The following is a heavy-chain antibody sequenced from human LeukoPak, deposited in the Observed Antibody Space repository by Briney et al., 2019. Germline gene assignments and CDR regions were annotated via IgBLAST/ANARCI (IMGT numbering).Heavy chain of an antibody. CDR1: GFTFSSHS. CDR3: ARDNRYYDSSGALYNWFDP. CDR2: ISSSSNTI. J-gene: IGHJ5*02. Sequence: GGSLRLSCAASGFTFSSHSMNWVRQAPGKGLEWVSYISSSSNTIYYADSVKGRFTISRGNSKNTLYLQMNSLRAEDTAVYYCARDNRYYDSSGALYNWFDPWGQGTLVTVSS. D-gene: IGHD3-22*01. V-gene: IGHV3-48*01.